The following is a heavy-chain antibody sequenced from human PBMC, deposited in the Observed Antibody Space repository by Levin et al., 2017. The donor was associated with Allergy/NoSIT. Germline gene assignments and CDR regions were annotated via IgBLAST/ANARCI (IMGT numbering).Heavy chain of an antibody. CDR2: IYYSGST. J-gene: IGHJ6*03. CDR3: ARVGLSGRRDCSGGSCFPTELLYYYYYMDV. CDR1: GGSISSYY. D-gene: IGHD2-15*01. Sequence: SSETLSLTCTVSGGSISSYYWSWIRQPPGKGLEWIGYIYYSGSTNYNPSLKSRVTISVDTSKNQFSLKLSSVTAADTAVYYCARVGLSGRRDCSGGSCFPTELLYYYYYMDVWGKGTTVTVSS. V-gene: IGHV4-59*01.